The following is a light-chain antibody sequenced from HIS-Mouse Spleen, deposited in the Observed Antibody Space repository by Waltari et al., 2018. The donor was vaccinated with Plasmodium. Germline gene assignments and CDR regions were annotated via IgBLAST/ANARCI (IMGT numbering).Light chain of an antibody. CDR3: QQYNNWSFT. J-gene: IGKJ3*01. CDR1: QSVSNN. V-gene: IGKV3-15*01. CDR2: GAS. Sequence: EIVMTQSPATLSVSPGERATLSCRASQSVSNNLAWYQQKPGQAPRLLIYGASTRATGIPARFSGSGSGTEFTLTISSLQSEDFAFYYCQQYNNWSFTFGPGTKVDIK.